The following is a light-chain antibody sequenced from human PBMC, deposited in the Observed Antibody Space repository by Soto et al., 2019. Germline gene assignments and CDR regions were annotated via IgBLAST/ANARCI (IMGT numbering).Light chain of an antibody. V-gene: IGKV3D-20*02. CDR3: QHRFKMWT. Sequence: LVPTPSPATLSVSPGARATISCRASQSVSRSYLVWHKQKPGQAPRLLIYAASRRATGIPDRFSGSGSGTDFTLTIRSLEPEESAIDYCQHRFKMWTFGQWSKVETK. J-gene: IGKJ1*01. CDR2: AAS. CDR1: QSVSRSY.